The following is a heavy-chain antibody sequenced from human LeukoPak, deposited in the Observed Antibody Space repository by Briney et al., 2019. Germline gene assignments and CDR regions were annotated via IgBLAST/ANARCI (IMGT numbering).Heavy chain of an antibody. CDR1: GYTFTSYG. CDR2: ISGYNGNT. J-gene: IGHJ3*02. V-gene: IGHV1-18*01. CDR3: ARHRLPRVYYDSSGYYHDASDI. Sequence: ASVKVSCKASGYTFTSYGINWVRQAPGQGLEWMGWISGYNGNTNYAQKLQGRVTMTTDTSTRTAYMELRSLRSDDTAMYYCARHRLPRVYYDSSGYYHDASDIWGQGTMVTVSP. D-gene: IGHD3-22*01.